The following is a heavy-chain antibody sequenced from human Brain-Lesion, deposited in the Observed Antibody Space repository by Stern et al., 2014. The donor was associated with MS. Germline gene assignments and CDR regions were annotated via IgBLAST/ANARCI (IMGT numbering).Heavy chain of an antibody. CDR2: INPNTGGT. J-gene: IGHJ6*02. Sequence: QLVRSGAEVKKPGASVKVSCKTSGYIFTGYYIHWVRQAPGQGLEWVAWINPNTGGTKYAQKFQGRVTMSRDTSISTAYVELSSLTSDDTAVYYCARDQRGITIFGVVTDYYYLGMDVWGQGTTVTVSS. CDR3: ARDQRGITIFGVVTDYYYLGMDV. D-gene: IGHD3-3*01. CDR1: GYIFTGYY. V-gene: IGHV1-2*02.